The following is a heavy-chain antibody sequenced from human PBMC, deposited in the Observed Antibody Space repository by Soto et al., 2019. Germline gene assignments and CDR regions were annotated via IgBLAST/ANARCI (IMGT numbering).Heavy chain of an antibody. CDR2: IIPIFGTA. V-gene: IGHV1-69*06. D-gene: IGHD6-6*01. CDR3: ARLVRPPRSFYYYYYGMDV. J-gene: IGHJ6*02. CDR1: GGTFSSYA. Sequence: ASVKVSCKASGGTFSSYAISWVRQAPGQGLEWMGGIIPIFGTANYAQKFQGRVTITADKSTSTAYMELSSLRSEDTAVYYCARLVRPPRSFYYYYYGMDVWGQGTTVTVS.